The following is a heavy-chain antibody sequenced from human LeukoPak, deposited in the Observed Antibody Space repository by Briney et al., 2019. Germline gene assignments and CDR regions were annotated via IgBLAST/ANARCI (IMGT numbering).Heavy chain of an antibody. J-gene: IGHJ4*02. D-gene: IGHD3-22*01. V-gene: IGHV3-23*01. CDR1: GFTFSNYG. CDR3: AKGDGSSDC. CDR2: ISGSGGST. Sequence: GGSLRLSCAASGFTFSNYGMSWVRQAPGKGLEWVSAISGSGGSTYHADSVKGRFTISRDNSKNTLYLQMNSLRVEDTAVYYCAKGDGSSDCWGQGTLVTVSS.